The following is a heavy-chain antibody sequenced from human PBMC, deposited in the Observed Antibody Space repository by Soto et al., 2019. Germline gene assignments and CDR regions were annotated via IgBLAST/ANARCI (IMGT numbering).Heavy chain of an antibody. J-gene: IGHJ4*02. V-gene: IGHV3-23*01. CDR1: GFTFRNYA. CDR2: ISGSGGST. CDR3: AKRRYYYDSSGYDY. D-gene: IGHD3-22*01. Sequence: GGSLRLSCAASGFTFRNYALSWVRQAPGKGLEWVSAISGSGGSTYYADSVKGRFTISRDSSKNTLYLQMNSLRAGDTAVYYCAKRRYYYDSSGYDYWGQGTLVTVSS.